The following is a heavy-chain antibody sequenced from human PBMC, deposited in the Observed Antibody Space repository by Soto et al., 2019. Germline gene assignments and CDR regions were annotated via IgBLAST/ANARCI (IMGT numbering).Heavy chain of an antibody. CDR2: IIPIFGTA. J-gene: IGHJ5*02. D-gene: IGHD6-6*01. CDR3: ARGGSQLAVAGDWFDP. V-gene: IGHV1-69*12. Sequence: QVQLVQSGAEVKKPGSSVKVSCKASGGTFSSYAISWVRQAPGQGLEWMGGIIPIFGTANYAQKFQGRVTITADESTSTAYMELSSLRAEDTAVYYCARGGSQLAVAGDWFDPWGQGTLVTVSS. CDR1: GGTFSSYA.